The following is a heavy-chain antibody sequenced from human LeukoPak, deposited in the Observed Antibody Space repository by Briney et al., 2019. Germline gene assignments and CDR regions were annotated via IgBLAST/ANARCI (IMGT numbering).Heavy chain of an antibody. D-gene: IGHD2-2*01. J-gene: IGHJ5*02. Sequence: SETLSLTCTVSGGSISSSSYYWGWIRQPPGKALEWIGSIYYSGSTYYNPSLKSRVTISVDTSKNQFSLKLSSVTAADTAVYYCASPRLGYCSSTSCYVFDPWGQGTLVTVSS. CDR1: GGSISSSSYY. V-gene: IGHV4-39*01. CDR2: IYYSGST. CDR3: ASPRLGYCSSTSCYVFDP.